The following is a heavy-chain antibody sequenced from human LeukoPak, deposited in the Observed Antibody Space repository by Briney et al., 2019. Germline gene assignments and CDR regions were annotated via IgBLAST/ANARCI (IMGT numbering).Heavy chain of an antibody. V-gene: IGHV4-39*07. J-gene: IGHJ4*02. CDR2: IYYSGST. D-gene: IGHD1-26*01. Sequence: SETLSLTCTVSGGSISSSSYYWGWIRQPPGKGLEWIGSIYYSGSTYYNPSLKSRATISVDTSKNQFSLKLSSVTAADTAVYYCVKGLEGYNSGRYRDPKYYFDYWGQGTLVTVSS. CDR3: VKGLEGYNSGRYRDPKYYFDY. CDR1: GGSISSSSYY.